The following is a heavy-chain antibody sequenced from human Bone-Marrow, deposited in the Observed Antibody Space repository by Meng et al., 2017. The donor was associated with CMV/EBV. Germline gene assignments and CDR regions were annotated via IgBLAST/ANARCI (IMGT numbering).Heavy chain of an antibody. CDR1: GFTFSSYS. CDR3: ARGLWFGENVDWFDP. J-gene: IGHJ5*02. Sequence: GESLKISCAASGFTFSSYSMNWVRQAPGKGLEWVSYISSSSSTIYYADSVKGRFTISRDNAKSSLYLQMNSLRAEDTAVYYCARGLWFGENVDWFDPWGQGTLVTVSS. CDR2: ISSSSSTI. V-gene: IGHV3-48*04. D-gene: IGHD3-10*01.